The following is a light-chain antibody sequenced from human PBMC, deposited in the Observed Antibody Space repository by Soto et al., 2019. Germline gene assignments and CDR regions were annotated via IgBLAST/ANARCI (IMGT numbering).Light chain of an antibody. CDR1: QSVSGN. CDR3: QQYKNWPPLT. Sequence: EIVMTQSPATLSVSPGERATLSCRASQSVSGNLAWYQQKPGQAPRLLISGASTRATGIQARFSGSGSGTEFALTISSLQSEDFAVYYCQQYKNWPPLTFGGGTKLEIK. V-gene: IGKV3-15*01. J-gene: IGKJ4*01. CDR2: GAS.